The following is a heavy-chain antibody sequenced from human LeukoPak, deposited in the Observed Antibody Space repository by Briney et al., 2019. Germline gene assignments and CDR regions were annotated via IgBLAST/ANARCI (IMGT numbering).Heavy chain of an antibody. CDR1: GFTFDDHA. CDR2: ISGNSGST. Sequence: PGRSLRLSCAASGFTFDDHAMHWVRQAPGKGLEWVAGISGNSGSTGYADSVKGRFTISRDNAKNYLYLRMNSLRVEDTALYHCAKGSGSWADYWGQGTLVTVSS. V-gene: IGHV3-9*01. D-gene: IGHD2-15*01. CDR3: AKGSGSWADY. J-gene: IGHJ4*02.